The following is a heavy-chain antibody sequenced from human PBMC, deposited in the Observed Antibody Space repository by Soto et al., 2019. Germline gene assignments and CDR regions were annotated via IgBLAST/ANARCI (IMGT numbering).Heavy chain of an antibody. CDR2: IRFDGSNE. CDR1: GGIFHGYG. D-gene: IGHD1-7*01. V-gene: IGHV3-33*01. CDR3: ARDGIGGTVFRGYLDY. J-gene: IGHJ4*02. Sequence: PGGSLRLSCAVPGGIFHGYGMHWVRQAPGKGLEWVAIIRFDGSNEEYADSVKGRFTISRDNSKNTLYLQMNTLGAEDTAVYYCARDGIGGTVFRGYLDYWGRGXVVTVSS.